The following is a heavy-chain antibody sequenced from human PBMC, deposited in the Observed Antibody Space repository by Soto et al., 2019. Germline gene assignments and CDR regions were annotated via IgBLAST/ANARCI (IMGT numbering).Heavy chain of an antibody. CDR1: AFTFSRYC. Sequence: GGPLRPSCTASAFTFSRYCLHLVRQGPGKGLECVAVTSYAGSNTRYGDSVKSRFNVSRDNSQTTLFLQMNSLRAEYTAVYYSVKNSYCEILNGFDY. CDR3: VKNSYCEILNGFDY. J-gene: IGHJ4*01. CDR2: TSYAGSNT. D-gene: IGHD2-21*01. V-gene: IGHV3-30*18.